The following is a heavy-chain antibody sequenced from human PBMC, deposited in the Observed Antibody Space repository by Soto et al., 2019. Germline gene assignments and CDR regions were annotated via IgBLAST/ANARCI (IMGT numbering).Heavy chain of an antibody. CDR1: GYTFTSYG. V-gene: IGHV1-18*01. J-gene: IGHJ6*03. D-gene: IGHD2-2*01. CDR2: ISAYNGNT. CDR3: ARVVPVMPDTTPYYYYYYMDV. Sequence: QVQLVQSGAEVKKPGASVKVSCKASGYTFTSYGISWVRQAPGQGLEWMGWISAYNGNTNYAQKLQGRVTMTTDTSTSTAYMELRSLRSDDTAVYYCARVVPVMPDTTPYYYYYYMDVWGKGTTVTVSS.